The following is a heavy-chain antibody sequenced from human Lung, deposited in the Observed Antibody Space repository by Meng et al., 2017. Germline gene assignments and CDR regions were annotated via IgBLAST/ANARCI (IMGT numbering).Heavy chain of an antibody. Sequence: VPLQQSRPGLVKPSGTLSLTCAVSGGSITSSTWWSGFRQTPGKGLEWFGESFHSGSTNYNPPLESRVTISVDKSKKQFSLKVFSVTAADTATYYCARFDISSSGRGDYWGQGILVTVSS. J-gene: IGHJ4*02. CDR1: GGSITSSTW. CDR2: SFHSGST. D-gene: IGHD1-26*01. CDR3: ARFDISSSGRGDY. V-gene: IGHV4-4*02.